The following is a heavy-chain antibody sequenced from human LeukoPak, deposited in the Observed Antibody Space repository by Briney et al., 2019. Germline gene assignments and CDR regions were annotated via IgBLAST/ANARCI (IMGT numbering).Heavy chain of an antibody. D-gene: IGHD6-13*01. V-gene: IGHV1-2*02. CDR1: GYTFTGYY. J-gene: IGHJ6*03. CDR3: ARDHSIAAAGIYYYYYMDV. Sequence: ASVKVSCKASGYTFTGYYMHWVRQAPGQGLEWMGWINPNSGGTNYAQKFQGRVTMTRDTSISTAYMELSRLRSDDTAVYYCARDHSIAAAGIYYYYYMDVWGKGTTVTISS. CDR2: INPNSGGT.